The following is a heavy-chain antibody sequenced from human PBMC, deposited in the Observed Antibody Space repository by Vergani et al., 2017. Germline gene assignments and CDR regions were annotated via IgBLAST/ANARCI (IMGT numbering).Heavy chain of an antibody. CDR3: AREIALGPAATDYYYYMDV. D-gene: IGHD2-2*01. Sequence: EVQLVESGGGLVQPGRSLRLSCTASGFTFGDYAMSWARQAPGKGLEWVGVIRSKAYDGTTEYAASVKGRFTISRDNAKNSLYLQMNSLRAEDTAVYYCAREIALGPAATDYYYYMDVWGKGTTVTVSS. J-gene: IGHJ6*03. CDR1: GFTFGDYA. CDR2: IRSKAYDGTT. V-gene: IGHV3-49*04.